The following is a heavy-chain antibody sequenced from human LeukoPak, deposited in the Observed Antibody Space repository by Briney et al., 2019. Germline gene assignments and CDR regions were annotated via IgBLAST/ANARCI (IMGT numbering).Heavy chain of an antibody. CDR3: ARDLRVTNWFDP. J-gene: IGHJ5*02. D-gene: IGHD2-21*02. CDR2: INTGGRST. CDR1: GFTFSDYW. Sequence: SGGSLRLPCAASGFTFSDYWMHWVRQTPGKGLVWVSRINTGGRSTNYADSVKGRFTISRDNAQNTLYLQMNSLRAEDTAVYYCARDLRVTNWFDPWGQGTPVTVSS. V-gene: IGHV3-74*01.